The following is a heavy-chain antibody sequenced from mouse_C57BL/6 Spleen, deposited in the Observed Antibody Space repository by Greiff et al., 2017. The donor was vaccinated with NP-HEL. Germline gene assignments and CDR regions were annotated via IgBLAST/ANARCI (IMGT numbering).Heavy chain of an antibody. CDR3: ARGGWLLRSYDAMDY. D-gene: IGHD2-3*01. V-gene: IGHV1-55*01. CDR2: IYPGSGST. CDR1: GYTFTSYW. J-gene: IGHJ4*01. Sequence: QVQLQQPGAELVKPGASVKMSCKASGYTFTSYWITWVKQRPGQGLEWIGDIYPGSGSTNYNEKFKSKATLTVDTSSSTAYMQLSSLTSEDSAVYYCARGGWLLRSYDAMDYWGQGTSVTVSS.